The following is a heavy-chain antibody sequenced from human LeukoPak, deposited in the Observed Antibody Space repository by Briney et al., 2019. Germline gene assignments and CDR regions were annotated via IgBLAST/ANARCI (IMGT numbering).Heavy chain of an antibody. Sequence: GGSLRLSCAASGLTFDSSGMHWVRQAPGKGLEWVAVISYDGKNKYYADSVRGRFTVSRDNSMNTLYLQMNSLRTEDTAVYYCAKNGYSSGWYMYYFDYWGQGALVTVSS. CDR3: AKNGYSSGWYMYYFDY. CDR1: GLTFDSSG. V-gene: IGHV3-30*18. CDR2: ISYDGKNK. J-gene: IGHJ4*02. D-gene: IGHD6-19*01.